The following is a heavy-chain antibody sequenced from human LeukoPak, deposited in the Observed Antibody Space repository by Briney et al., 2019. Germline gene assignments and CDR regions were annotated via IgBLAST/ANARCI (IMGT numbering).Heavy chain of an antibody. J-gene: IGHJ6*03. CDR2: IYTSGST. D-gene: IGHD1-1*01. Sequence: SETLSLTCTVSGGSISSYYWSWIRQPAGKGLEWIGRIYTSGSTNYNPSLKSRVTMSVDTSKNQFSLKLSSVTAADTAIYYCARKQHLEPSYYYYYYMDVWGRGTTVTVSS. CDR1: GGSISSYY. V-gene: IGHV4-4*07. CDR3: ARKQHLEPSYYYYYYMDV.